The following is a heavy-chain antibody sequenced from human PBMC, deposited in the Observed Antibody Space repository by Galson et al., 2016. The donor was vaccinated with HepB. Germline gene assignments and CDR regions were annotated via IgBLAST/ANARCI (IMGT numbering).Heavy chain of an antibody. D-gene: IGHD2-21*01. Sequence: SLRLSCAASGFTFTNAWMTWVRQTPGRGLEWVGHIKSEDQGRITDYAAPVKGRFTISRDDSTNRVYLQMSGLQTDDTGVYYCVRGLPSHWDDAFEIWGQGTMVTVSS. J-gene: IGHJ3*02. CDR3: VRGLPSHWDDAFEI. CDR2: IKSEDQGRIT. CDR1: GFTFTNAW. V-gene: IGHV3-15*01.